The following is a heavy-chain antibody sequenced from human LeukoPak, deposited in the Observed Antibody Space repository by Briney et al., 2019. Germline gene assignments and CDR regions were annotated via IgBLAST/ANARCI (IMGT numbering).Heavy chain of an antibody. CDR2: IKSKTDGGTT. D-gene: IGHD1-14*01. J-gene: IGHJ3*02. CDR3: ARDLSPWETRNPDAFDI. Sequence: GGSLRLSCAASGFTFSSAWMSWVRQAPGKGLEWVGRIKSKTDGGTTDYAAPVKGRFTISRDDSKNTLYLQMNSLRAEDTAVYYCARDLSPWETRNPDAFDIWGQGTMVTVSS. V-gene: IGHV3-15*01. CDR1: GFTFSSAW.